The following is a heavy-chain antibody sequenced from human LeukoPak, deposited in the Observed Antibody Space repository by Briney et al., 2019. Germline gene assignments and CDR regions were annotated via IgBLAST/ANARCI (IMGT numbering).Heavy chain of an antibody. CDR2: IYPRGST. V-gene: IGHV4-4*09. Sequence: SETLSLTCTVSGGSMNSFYWTWIRQPPGKGLEWVGHIYPRGSTKYNPSLKSRLTISVDTSKNQFSLNLSSVTAADTAVYYCATTITMVRGVPKYYFDYWGQGTLVTVSS. J-gene: IGHJ4*02. D-gene: IGHD3-10*01. CDR3: ATTITMVRGVPKYYFDY. CDR1: GGSMNSFY.